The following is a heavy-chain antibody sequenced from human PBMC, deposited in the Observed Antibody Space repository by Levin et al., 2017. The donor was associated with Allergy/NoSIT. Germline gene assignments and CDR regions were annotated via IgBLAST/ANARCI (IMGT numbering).Heavy chain of an antibody. V-gene: IGHV3-23*01. CDR2: ISGSGGST. CDR1: GFTFSSYA. Sequence: GESLKISCAASGFTFSSYAMSWVRQAPGKGLEWVSAISGSGGSTYYADSVKGRFTISRDNSKNTLYLQMNSLRAEDTAVYYCAKDPVCRSTSCLSRQNDYWGQGTLVTVSS. CDR3: AKDPVCRSTSCLSRQNDY. J-gene: IGHJ4*02. D-gene: IGHD2-2*01.